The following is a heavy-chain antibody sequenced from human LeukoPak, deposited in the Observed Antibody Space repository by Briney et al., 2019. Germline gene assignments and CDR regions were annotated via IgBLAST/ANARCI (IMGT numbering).Heavy chain of an antibody. J-gene: IGHJ6*03. V-gene: IGHV1-18*01. D-gene: IGHD6-13*01. CDR1: GYTFTSYG. Sequence: ASVKVSCKASGYTFTSYGISWVRQAPGRGLEGMGWNSAYNGNTNYAQQLQGRVTMTTDTPTSTAYMELRSLRPDDTGVYICARVARSSWRPANYYYMVVWGKGTTVTVSS. CDR3: ARVARSSWRPANYYYMVV. CDR2: NSAYNGNT.